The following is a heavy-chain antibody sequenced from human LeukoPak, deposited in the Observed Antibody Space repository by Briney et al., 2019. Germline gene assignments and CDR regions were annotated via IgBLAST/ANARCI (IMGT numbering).Heavy chain of an antibody. D-gene: IGHD6-19*01. J-gene: IGHJ4*02. V-gene: IGHV3-21*01. CDR3: ASAVRDLGIAVAGTDY. Sequence: GGSLRLSCEASGFTFSAYAMTWVRQAPGKGLEWVSSISSSSSYVYYADSVKGRFTISRDNAKNSLYLQMNSLRAEDTAVYYCASAVRDLGIAVAGTDYWGQGTLVTVSS. CDR2: ISSSSSYV. CDR1: GFTFSAYA.